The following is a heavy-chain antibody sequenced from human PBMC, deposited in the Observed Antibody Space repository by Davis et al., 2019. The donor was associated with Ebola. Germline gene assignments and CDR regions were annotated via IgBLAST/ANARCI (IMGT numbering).Heavy chain of an antibody. J-gene: IGHJ4*02. Sequence: ASVKVSCKASGYTFTGYYMHWVRQAPGQGLEWMGWINPNSGGTNYAKKFQGWVTMTRDTSISTAYMELSRLRSDDTAVYYCARLGSGDYGIDYWGQGTLVTVSS. CDR2: INPNSGGT. CDR1: GYTFTGYY. V-gene: IGHV1-2*04. D-gene: IGHD4-17*01. CDR3: ARLGSGDYGIDY.